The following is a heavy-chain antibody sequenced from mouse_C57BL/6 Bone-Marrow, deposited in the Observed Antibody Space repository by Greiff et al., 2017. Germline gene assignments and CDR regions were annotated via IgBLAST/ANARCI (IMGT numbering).Heavy chain of an antibody. CDR2: ISSGGSYT. Sequence: EVQRVESGGDLVKPGGSLKLSCAASGFTFSSYGMSWVRQTPDKRLEWVATISSGGSYTYYPDSVKGRFTISRDNAKNTLYLQMSSLKSEDTAMXYCARRGNHQAWFAYWGQGTLVTVAA. D-gene: IGHD2-1*01. V-gene: IGHV5-6*01. CDR3: ARRGNHQAWFAY. CDR1: GFTFSSYG. J-gene: IGHJ3*01.